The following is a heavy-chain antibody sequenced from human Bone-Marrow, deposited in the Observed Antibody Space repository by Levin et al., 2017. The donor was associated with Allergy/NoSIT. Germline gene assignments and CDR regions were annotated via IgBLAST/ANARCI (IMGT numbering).Heavy chain of an antibody. Sequence: GGSLRLSCAASGFTFSSYWMSWVRQAPGKGLEWVANIKQDGSEKYYVDSVKGRFTISRDNAKNSLYLQMNSLRAEDTAVYYCARGTRITIFGVAPTNNWFDPWGQGTLVTVSS. V-gene: IGHV3-7*01. CDR1: GFTFSSYW. CDR2: IKQDGSEK. CDR3: ARGTRITIFGVAPTNNWFDP. D-gene: IGHD3-3*01. J-gene: IGHJ5*02.